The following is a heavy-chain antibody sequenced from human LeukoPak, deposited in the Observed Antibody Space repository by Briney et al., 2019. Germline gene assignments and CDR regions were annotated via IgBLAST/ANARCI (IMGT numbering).Heavy chain of an antibody. CDR2: IHWNGGST. CDR3: AKIPETYCTTTACYEGYFDY. J-gene: IGHJ4*02. Sequence: GGSLRLSCAASGFTFDDYGMSWVCQAPGKGLEWVSGIHWNGGSTGYADSVKGRFTISRDNSKNTLYLQMNSLRPEDTAVYFCAKIPETYCTTTACYEGYFDYWGQGTLVTVSS. D-gene: IGHD2-2*01. CDR1: GFTFDDYG. V-gene: IGHV3-20*04.